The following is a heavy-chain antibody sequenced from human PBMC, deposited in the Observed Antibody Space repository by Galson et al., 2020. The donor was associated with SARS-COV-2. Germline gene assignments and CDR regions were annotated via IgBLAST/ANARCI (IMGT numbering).Heavy chain of an antibody. CDR1: GFTFSSYG. CDR2: MSYDGNNK. D-gene: IGHD3-10*01. CDR3: ARDRRYGSGSPYYFDY. V-gene: IGHV3-30*03. J-gene: IGHJ4*02. Sequence: GGSLRLSCAASGFTFSSYGMHWVRQAPGKGLEWVAVMSYDGNNKYYVDSVRGRFTISRDNSKNTLYLQMNSLRAEDTAVYYCARDRRYGSGSPYYFDYWGQGTLVTVSS.